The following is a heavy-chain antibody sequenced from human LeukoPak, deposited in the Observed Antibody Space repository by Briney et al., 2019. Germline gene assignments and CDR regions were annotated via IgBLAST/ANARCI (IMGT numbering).Heavy chain of an antibody. J-gene: IGHJ4*02. D-gene: IGHD3-9*01. CDR2: VDYSGNT. CDR1: GGSISSSSYY. V-gene: IGHV4-39*07. CDR3: VRDKEHFDVDY. Sequence: SETLSLTCTVSGGSISSSSYYWGWIRQPPGTGLEWIGSVDYSGNTYYRPSLKSRLTISLDTSKNQFSLKLTSVTAADTAMYYCVRDKEHFDVDYWGQGTLVTVSS.